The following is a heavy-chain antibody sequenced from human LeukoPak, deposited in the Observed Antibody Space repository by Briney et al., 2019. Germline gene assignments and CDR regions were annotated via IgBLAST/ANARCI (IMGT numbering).Heavy chain of an antibody. Sequence: SVKVSCKASGGTFSSYAISWVRQAPGQGLEWMGRIIPIPGIANYAQKFQGRVTITADKSTSTAYMELSSLRSEDTAVYYCARCSSTSCPGGSGMDVWGQGTTVTVSS. D-gene: IGHD2-2*01. CDR3: ARCSSTSCPGGSGMDV. V-gene: IGHV1-69*04. J-gene: IGHJ6*02. CDR2: IIPIPGIA. CDR1: GGTFSSYA.